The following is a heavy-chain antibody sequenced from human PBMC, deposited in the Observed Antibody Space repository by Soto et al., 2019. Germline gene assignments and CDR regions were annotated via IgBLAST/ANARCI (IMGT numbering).Heavy chain of an antibody. D-gene: IGHD6-6*01. V-gene: IGHV4-30-2*01. J-gene: IGHJ6*02. CDR1: GDSISRGGYS. CDR2: IYDSGST. Sequence: QLQLQESGSGLVRPSQTLSLTCAVSGDSISRGGYSWTWIRQPPGKALEWIGNIYDSGSTSYNPSLKSRVTISVDTSKNQFSLRLTSVTAADTAVYFCARGSSSYYAYGMDVWGQGTTVTVSS. CDR3: ARGSSSYYAYGMDV.